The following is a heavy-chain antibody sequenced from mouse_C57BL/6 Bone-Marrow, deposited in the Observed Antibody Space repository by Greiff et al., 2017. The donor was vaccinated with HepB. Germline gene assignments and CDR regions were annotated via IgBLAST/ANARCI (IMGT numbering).Heavy chain of an antibody. CDR2: IYPGDGDT. J-gene: IGHJ1*03. CDR1: GYAFSSSW. CDR3: AIPYCGSSHFDV. D-gene: IGHD1-1*01. Sequence: QVQLKESGPELVKPGASVKISCKASGYAFSSSWMNWVKQRPGKGLEWIGRIYPGDGDTNYNGKFKGKATLTADKSSSTAYMQLSSLTSEDSAVYFCAIPYCGSSHFDVWGTGTTLTVSS. V-gene: IGHV1-82*01.